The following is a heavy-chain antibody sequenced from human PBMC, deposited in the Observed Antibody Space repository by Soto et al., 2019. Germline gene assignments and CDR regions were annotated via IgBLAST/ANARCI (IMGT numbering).Heavy chain of an antibody. Sequence: QVQLQESGPGLVKPSETLSLTCAVSGASISSLYWSWIRQPPGKGLEWIGYIYYSGSINYNPSLKSRVTISVDTSKNQFSLNLSSVTAADTAVYYCARSLWDTSGWKTDYWGQGTLVTVSS. CDR3: ARSLWDTSGWKTDY. CDR1: GASISSLY. CDR2: IYYSGSI. D-gene: IGHD6-19*01. V-gene: IGHV4-59*01. J-gene: IGHJ4*02.